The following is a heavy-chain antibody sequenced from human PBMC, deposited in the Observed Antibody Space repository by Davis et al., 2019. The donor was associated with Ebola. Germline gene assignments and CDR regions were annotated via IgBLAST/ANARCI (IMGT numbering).Heavy chain of an antibody. CDR1: GFTFSSYG. D-gene: IGHD4-17*01. J-gene: IGHJ6*02. Sequence: PGGSLRLSCAASGFTFSSYGMHWVRQAPGKGLEWVAVIWYDGSNKYYADSVKGRFTISRDNSKNTLYLQMNSLRAEDTAVYYCARGSTVTLRDYYYYGMDVWGQGTTVTVSS. CDR2: IWYDGSNK. CDR3: ARGSTVTLRDYYYYGMDV. V-gene: IGHV3-33*01.